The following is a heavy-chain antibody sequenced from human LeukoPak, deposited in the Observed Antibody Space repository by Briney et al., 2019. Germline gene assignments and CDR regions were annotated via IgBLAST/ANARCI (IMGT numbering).Heavy chain of an antibody. Sequence: PSETLSLTCTVSGGSISSYYWSWIRQPPGKGLEWIGYIYYSGSTNYNPSLKSRVTISVDTSKNQFSLKLSSVTAADTAVYYCARGRYSYGAGGENFDYWGQGTLVTVSS. V-gene: IGHV4-59*01. CDR1: GGSISSYY. D-gene: IGHD5-18*01. CDR3: ARGRYSYGAGGENFDY. CDR2: IYYSGST. J-gene: IGHJ4*02.